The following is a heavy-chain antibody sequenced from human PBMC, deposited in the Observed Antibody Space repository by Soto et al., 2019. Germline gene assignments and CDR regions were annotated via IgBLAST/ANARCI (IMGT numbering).Heavy chain of an antibody. CDR1: GYTFSTYG. CDR3: ARDWKGAEGVDP. J-gene: IGHJ5*02. Sequence: QVQLVQSGAEVKKPGASVKVSCKASGYTFSTYGFSWVRQAPGQGLEWMGWIGADNGDTNYAQNFQGRVTMTTDTSTTTSYMELRSLTSDDTSADFCARDWKGAEGVDPWGQGALVTVSS. V-gene: IGHV1-18*01. D-gene: IGHD1-1*01. CDR2: IGADNGDT.